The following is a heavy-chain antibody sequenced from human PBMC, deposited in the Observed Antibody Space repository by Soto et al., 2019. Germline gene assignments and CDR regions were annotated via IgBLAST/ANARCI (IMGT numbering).Heavy chain of an antibody. CDR2: IQSGGTT. V-gene: IGHV3-66*01. CDR1: GFTVSSKY. CDR3: ARDDVLCDGGRCYGIPLDV. J-gene: IGHJ6*04. D-gene: IGHD2-15*01. Sequence: GGSLRLSCTASGFTVSSKYMTWVRQAPGKGLEWVSLIQSGGTTYYADTVKGRITISRDTSENKLHLQLDSLRVEDTAVYYCARDDVLCDGGRCYGIPLDVWGKGTMVTVSS.